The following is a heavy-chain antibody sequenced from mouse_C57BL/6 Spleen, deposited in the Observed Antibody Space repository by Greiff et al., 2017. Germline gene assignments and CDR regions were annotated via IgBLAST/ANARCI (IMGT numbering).Heavy chain of an antibody. J-gene: IGHJ2*01. V-gene: IGHV1-55*01. Sequence: VQLQQPGAGLVKPGASVKMSCKASGYTFTSYWITWVKQRPGQGLEWIGDTYPGSGSTNYNEKFKSKATLTVDTSSSKAYMQLSRLTSEDSAVYYCASLTTAYYFDYWGQGTTLTVSS. D-gene: IGHD1-2*01. CDR2: TYPGSGST. CDR1: GYTFTSYW. CDR3: ASLTTAYYFDY.